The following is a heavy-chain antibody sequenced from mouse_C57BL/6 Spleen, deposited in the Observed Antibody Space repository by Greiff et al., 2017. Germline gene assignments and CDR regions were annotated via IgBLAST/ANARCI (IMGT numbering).Heavy chain of an antibody. Sequence: VQLQQSGPELVKPGASVKISCKASGYAFSSSWMNWVKQRPGKGLEWIGRIYPGDGDTNYNGKFKGKATLTADKSSRTAYIQLSSLTSEDSAVYFCAISDYGSSSWFAYWGQGTLVTVSA. V-gene: IGHV1-82*01. CDR1: GYAFSSSW. J-gene: IGHJ3*01. D-gene: IGHD1-1*01. CDR3: AISDYGSSSWFAY. CDR2: IYPGDGDT.